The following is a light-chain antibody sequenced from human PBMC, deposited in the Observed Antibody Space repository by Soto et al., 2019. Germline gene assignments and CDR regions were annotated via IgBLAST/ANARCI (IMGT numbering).Light chain of an antibody. CDR2: DAS. V-gene: IGKV3-11*01. CDR3: QQRSNWPQVT. J-gene: IGKJ4*01. CDR1: QSVSSY. Sequence: EIVLTQSPATLSLSPGERATLSCRASQSVSSYLAWYQQKPGQAPRLLIYDASNRATGILASFSGSGSGTDFTLTISSLEPEDFAVYYCQQRSNWPQVTFGGGTKVEIK.